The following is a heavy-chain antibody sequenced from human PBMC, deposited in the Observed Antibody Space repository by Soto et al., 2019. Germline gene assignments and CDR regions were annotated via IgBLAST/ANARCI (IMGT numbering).Heavy chain of an antibody. D-gene: IGHD3-16*01. CDR1: GGSVSRNSYY. CDR2: IYYSGST. Sequence: QVQLQESGPGLVKPSETLSLTCTVSGGSVSRNSYYWSWIRQPPGKGLEWIGYIYYSGSTNYNPSLKSRVTISGDTSKNQFALKLSSVTAADTAVYFWARAGGSNTNPVDVWGQGTTVTVSS. J-gene: IGHJ6*02. CDR3: ARAGGSNTNPVDV. V-gene: IGHV4-61*01.